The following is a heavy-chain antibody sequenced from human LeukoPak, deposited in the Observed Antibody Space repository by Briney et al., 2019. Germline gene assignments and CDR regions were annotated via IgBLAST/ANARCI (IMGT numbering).Heavy chain of an antibody. Sequence: PGESLKISCKGSGYSFTSYWIGWVRQMPGKGLEWMGIIYPGDSDTRYSPSFQGQVTISADKSISTAYLQWSSLKASDTAMYYCARLKLSVAVAGTGRFDPWGQGTLVTVSS. J-gene: IGHJ5*02. CDR3: ARLKLSVAVAGTGRFDP. V-gene: IGHV5-51*01. D-gene: IGHD6-19*01. CDR2: IYPGDSDT. CDR1: GYSFTSYW.